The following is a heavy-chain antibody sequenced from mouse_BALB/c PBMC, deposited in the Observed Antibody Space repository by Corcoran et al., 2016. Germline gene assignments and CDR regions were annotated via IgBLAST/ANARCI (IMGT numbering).Heavy chain of an antibody. CDR2: INPKYDST. J-gene: IGHJ3*01. Sequence: EVQLQQFGAEMVKPGASVKISCKASGYTFTDYNMDWVKQSHGKSLEWIGDINPKYDSTSYNQKFKGKATLTVDKSSSTTYMKLRSLTSEDTAVNYCARGVTATRFAYWGQGTLVTVSA. D-gene: IGHD1-2*01. CDR1: GYTFTDYN. CDR3: ARGVTATRFAY. V-gene: IGHV1-18*01.